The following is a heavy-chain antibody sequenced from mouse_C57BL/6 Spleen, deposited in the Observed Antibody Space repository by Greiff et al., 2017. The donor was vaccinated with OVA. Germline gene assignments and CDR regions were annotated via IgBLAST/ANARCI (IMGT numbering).Heavy chain of an antibody. J-gene: IGHJ2*01. Sequence: VQLKESGPGLVKPSQSLSLTCSVTGYSITSSYYWNWIRQFPGNKLEWMGYISYDGSNNSNPSLKNRISITRDTSKNQFFLKLNSVTTEDTATYYCAREGLWLRRNYVDYWGQGTTLTVSS. D-gene: IGHD2-2*01. CDR3: AREGLWLRRNYVDY. CDR1: GYSITSSYY. V-gene: IGHV3-6*01. CDR2: ISYDGSN.